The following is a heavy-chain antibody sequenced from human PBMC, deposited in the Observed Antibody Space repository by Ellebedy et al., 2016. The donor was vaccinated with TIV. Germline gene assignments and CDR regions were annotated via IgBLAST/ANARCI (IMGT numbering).Heavy chain of an antibody. Sequence: PGGSLRLSCAASGFTFSTYWMSWVRQAPGKGLEWVATMKEDGSLRYYADSVKGRFTISRDTARNSLYLQMNSLRVEDTAVYYCARVLGGGSCRFDPWGQGTLVIVSS. CDR3: ARVLGGGSCRFDP. D-gene: IGHD2-15*01. V-gene: IGHV3-7*01. CDR2: MKEDGSLR. CDR1: GFTFSTYW. J-gene: IGHJ5*02.